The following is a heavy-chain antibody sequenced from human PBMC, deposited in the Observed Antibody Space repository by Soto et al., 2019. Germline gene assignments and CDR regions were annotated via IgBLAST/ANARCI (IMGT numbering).Heavy chain of an antibody. CDR3: ARSLLGDDYHSDGLDN. Sequence: QVQLVQSGTEVKKPGSSVTVSCKASGGPYSKYSISWVRQAPGQGLEWVGRIIPIFDTTNYAQKFQGRATSTADKSTSTVYMDLSSLRSEDTAVYYCARSLLGDDYHSDGLDNWGQGTLVTVSS. V-gene: IGHV1-69*08. CDR2: IIPIFDTT. J-gene: IGHJ4*02. D-gene: IGHD3-22*01. CDR1: GGPYSKYS.